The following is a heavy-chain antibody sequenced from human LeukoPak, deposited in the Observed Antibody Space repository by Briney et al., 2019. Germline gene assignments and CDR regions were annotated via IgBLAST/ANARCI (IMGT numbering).Heavy chain of an antibody. CDR1: GFTFSSYE. Sequence: GGSLRLSCAASGFTFSSYEMNWVRQAPGKGLEWVSYISSSGSTIYYADSVKGRFTISRDNAKNSLYLQLNSLRAEDTAIYYCARDTPRRYDRLSGFDYWGQGTLVTVSS. J-gene: IGHJ4*02. CDR2: ISSSGSTI. CDR3: ARDTPRRYDRLSGFDY. D-gene: IGHD3-9*01. V-gene: IGHV3-48*03.